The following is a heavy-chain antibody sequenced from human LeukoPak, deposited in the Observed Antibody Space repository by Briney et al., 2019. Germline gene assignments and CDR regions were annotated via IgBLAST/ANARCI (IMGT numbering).Heavy chain of an antibody. D-gene: IGHD2-15*01. J-gene: IGHJ4*02. CDR1: GFTVSNNY. Sequence: GGSLRLSCAASGFTVSNNYMSWVRQAPGKGLEWVSVIYSAGSTYYADSVQGRFTISRDNSKSTLCLQMNSLRAEDTAVYYCAKQLGYCSDGSCYFPYWGQGTLVTVSS. CDR2: IYSAGST. V-gene: IGHV3-53*01. CDR3: AKQLGYCSDGSCYFPY.